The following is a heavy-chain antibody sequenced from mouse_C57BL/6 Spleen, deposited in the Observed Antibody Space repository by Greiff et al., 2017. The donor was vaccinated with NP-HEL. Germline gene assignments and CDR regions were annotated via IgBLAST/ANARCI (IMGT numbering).Heavy chain of an antibody. CDR3: ARLGDGSSYDAMDY. CDR2: IYPRSGNT. D-gene: IGHD1-1*01. V-gene: IGHV1-81*01. CDR1: GYTFTSYG. J-gene: IGHJ4*01. Sequence: QVQLKESGAELARPGAPVKLSCKASGYTFTSYGISWVKQRTGQGLGWIGEIYPRSGNTYYNEKFKGKATLTADKSSSTAYMELRSLTSEDSAVYFCARLGDGSSYDAMDYWGQGTSVTVSS.